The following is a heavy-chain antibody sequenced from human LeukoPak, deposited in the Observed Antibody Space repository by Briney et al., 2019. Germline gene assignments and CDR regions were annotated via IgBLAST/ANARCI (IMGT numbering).Heavy chain of an antibody. Sequence: GASVKVSCKASGYTFTGYYMHWVRQAPGQGLEWMGWINPNSGGTNYAQKFQGRVTMTRDTSISTAYMELSRLRSDDTAVYYCARDRGSSGWDPYNWFDPWGQGTLVTVSS. CDR3: ARDRGSSGWDPYNWFDP. J-gene: IGHJ5*02. CDR1: GYTFTGYY. V-gene: IGHV1-2*02. CDR2: INPNSGGT. D-gene: IGHD6-19*01.